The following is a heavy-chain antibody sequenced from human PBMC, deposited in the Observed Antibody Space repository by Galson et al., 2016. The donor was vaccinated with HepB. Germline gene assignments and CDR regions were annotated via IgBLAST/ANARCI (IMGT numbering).Heavy chain of an antibody. CDR3: ARDHYEFWSAYIASLGGFIDY. CDR2: ISSSSTYI. D-gene: IGHD3-3*01. Sequence: SLRLSCAASGFTFSTYNMNWVRQAPGKGLEWVSSISSSSTYIYYEDSVKGRFTISRDNVKNSLYLQMNSLRAKDMAVYYWARDHYEFWSAYIASLGGFIDYWGQGTLVTVSS. CDR1: GFTFSTYN. J-gene: IGHJ4*02. V-gene: IGHV3-21*01.